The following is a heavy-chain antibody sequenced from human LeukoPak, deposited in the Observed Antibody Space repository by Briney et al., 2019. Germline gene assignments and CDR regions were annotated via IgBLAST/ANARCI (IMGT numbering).Heavy chain of an antibody. CDR2: IIPMFGTG. CDR1: GGTFSSYA. V-gene: IGHV1-69*05. CDR3: ARDDHYYNSSGYYHFDY. J-gene: IGHJ4*02. Sequence: ASVKVSCKASGGTFSSYAISWVRQAAGQGLEWLGGIIPMFGTGNYEQRFQGRVTITRDESTSTAYMELSSLRPDDTAVYYCARDDHYYNSSGYYHFDYWGQGTLVTVSS. D-gene: IGHD3-22*01.